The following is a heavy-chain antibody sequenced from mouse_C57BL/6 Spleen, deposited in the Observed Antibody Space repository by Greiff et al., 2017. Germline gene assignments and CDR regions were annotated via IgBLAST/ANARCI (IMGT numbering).Heavy chain of an antibody. CDR2: IDPSDSYT. V-gene: IGHV1-69*01. J-gene: IGHJ1*03. CDR3: ARWAMTTPGYFEV. D-gene: IGHD2-4*01. Sequence: QVQLQQPGAELVMPGASVKLSCKASGYTFTSYWMHWVKQRPGQGLEWIGEIDPSDSYTNYNQKFKGKSTLTVDKSSSTAYMQLSSLTSEDSAVYYCARWAMTTPGYFEVWGTGTTVTVSS. CDR1: GYTFTSYW.